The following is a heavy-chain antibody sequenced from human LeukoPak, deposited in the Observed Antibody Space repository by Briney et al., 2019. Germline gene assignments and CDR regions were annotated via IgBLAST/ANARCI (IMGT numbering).Heavy chain of an antibody. CDR2: ISSSGSTI. Sequence: GGSLRLSCAASGFTFSDYYMSWIRQAPGKGLEWVSYISSSGSTIYYADSVKGRFTISRDNAKNSLYLQMNSLRAEDTAVYYCAKDVGIVGATACFDYWGQGTLVTVSS. V-gene: IGHV3-11*01. CDR3: AKDVGIVGATACFDY. J-gene: IGHJ4*02. D-gene: IGHD1-26*01. CDR1: GFTFSDYY.